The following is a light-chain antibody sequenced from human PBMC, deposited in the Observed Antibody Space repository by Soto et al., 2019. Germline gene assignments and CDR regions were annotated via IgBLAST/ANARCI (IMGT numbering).Light chain of an antibody. Sequence: EIVMTQSPATLSVSPGESVTLSCRASQSVSSRLAWYQQKPGQSPRLLIYGASTRATGIPDRFSGSGSGTDFTLTISTLEPEDFAVYYCQQYGSSPWTFGQGTKVDIK. CDR3: QQYGSSPWT. J-gene: IGKJ1*01. V-gene: IGKV3-20*01. CDR2: GAS. CDR1: QSVSSR.